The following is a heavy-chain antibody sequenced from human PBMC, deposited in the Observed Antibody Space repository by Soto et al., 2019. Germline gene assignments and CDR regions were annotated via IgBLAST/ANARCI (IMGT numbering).Heavy chain of an antibody. V-gene: IGHV3-11*01. Sequence: GGSLRLSCAASAFTFSDYYMSWIRQAPGKGLEWVSYISSSGSIIYYADSVKGRFTISRDNAKNSLYLQMNSLRAEDTAVYYCARVGTSSELDYWGQGALVTVSS. J-gene: IGHJ4*02. CDR3: ARVGTSSELDY. CDR1: AFTFSDYY. D-gene: IGHD6-19*01. CDR2: ISSSGSII.